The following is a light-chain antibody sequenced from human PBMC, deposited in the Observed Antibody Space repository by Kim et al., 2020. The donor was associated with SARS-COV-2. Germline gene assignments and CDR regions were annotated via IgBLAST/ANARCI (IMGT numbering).Light chain of an antibody. V-gene: IGLV2-14*03. J-gene: IGLJ3*02. Sequence: QSALTQPASVSGSPGQSITSSCTGTSSDVGGYNYVSWYQQHPGKAPKLMIYDVGTRPSGVSDRFSGSKSGNTASLTISGLQTEDEADYYCSSYTTSTTRVFGGGTQLTVL. CDR2: DVG. CDR3: SSYTTSTTRV. CDR1: SSDVGGYNY.